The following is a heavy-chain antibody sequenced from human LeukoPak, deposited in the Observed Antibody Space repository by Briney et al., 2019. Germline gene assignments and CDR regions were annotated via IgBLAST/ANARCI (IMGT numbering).Heavy chain of an antibody. V-gene: IGHV3-9*01. CDR2: ISWNSGSI. D-gene: IGHD6-19*01. Sequence: GGSLRLSCAASGFTFDDYAMHWVRQAPGKGLEWVSGISWNSGSIGYADSVKGRFTISRDNAKNSLYLQMNSLRAEDTALYYCAKDSSGWAFDWWGQGTLVTVSS. CDR1: GFTFDDYA. J-gene: IGHJ4*02. CDR3: AKDSSGWAFDW.